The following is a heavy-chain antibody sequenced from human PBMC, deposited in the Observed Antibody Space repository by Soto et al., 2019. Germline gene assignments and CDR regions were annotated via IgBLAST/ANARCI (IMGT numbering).Heavy chain of an antibody. D-gene: IGHD5-12*01. CDR1: GGTFSSYA. V-gene: IGHV1-69*01. Sequence: QVQLVQSGAEVKKPGSSVKVSCKASGGTFSSYAISWVRQAPGQGLEWMGGIIPIFGTANYAQKFQGRVTITADESTSTAYMELSSLRSEDTAVYYCATQTGTRRDGYNSDFYYWGQGTLVTVSS. J-gene: IGHJ4*02. CDR2: IIPIFGTA. CDR3: ATQTGTRRDGYNSDFYY.